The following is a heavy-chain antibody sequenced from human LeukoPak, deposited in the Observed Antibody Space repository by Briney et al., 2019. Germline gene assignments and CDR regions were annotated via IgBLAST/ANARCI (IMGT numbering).Heavy chain of an antibody. D-gene: IGHD6-19*01. J-gene: IGHJ4*02. Sequence: PSETLSLTCTDSALPISHTNHYSDQIRQPPGEGLEWIGSIYVSGSTYYSPSLKSRVTISVNPSTNQFSLNLTSVTAADTAVYYSVRHQCPGPPDYWGQGTLVTVSS. V-gene: IGHV4-39*01. CDR3: VRHQCPGPPDY. CDR1: ALPISHTNHY. CDR2: IYVSGST.